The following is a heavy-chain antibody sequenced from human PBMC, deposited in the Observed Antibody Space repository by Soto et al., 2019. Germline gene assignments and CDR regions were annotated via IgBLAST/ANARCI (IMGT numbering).Heavy chain of an antibody. CDR1: GGSISSYY. CDR3: ARDQSGSYADY. J-gene: IGHJ4*02. Sequence: LSLTCTVSGGSISSYYWSWIRQPPGKGLEWIGYIYYSGSTNYNPSLKSRVTISVDTSKNQFSLKLGSVTAADTAVYYCARDQSGSYADYWGQGTLVTVSS. V-gene: IGHV4-59*01. CDR2: IYYSGST. D-gene: IGHD1-26*01.